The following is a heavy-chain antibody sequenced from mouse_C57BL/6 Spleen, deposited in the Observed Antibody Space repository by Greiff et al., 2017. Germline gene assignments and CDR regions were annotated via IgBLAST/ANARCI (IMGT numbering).Heavy chain of an antibody. CDR1: GYTFTSYW. J-gene: IGHJ1*03. V-gene: IGHV1-59*01. CDR3: ARDLTGTYWYFDV. D-gene: IGHD4-1*01. CDR2: IDPSDSYT. Sequence: QVQLQQPGAELVRPGTSVKLSCKASGYTFTSYWMHWVKQRPGQGLEWIGVIDPSDSYTNYNQKFKGKATLTVDTSSSTAYMQLSSLTSEDSAVYYCARDLTGTYWYFDVWGTGTTVTVSS.